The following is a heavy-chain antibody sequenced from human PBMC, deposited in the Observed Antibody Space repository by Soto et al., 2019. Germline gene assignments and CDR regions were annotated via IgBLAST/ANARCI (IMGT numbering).Heavy chain of an antibody. Sequence: PGGSLRLSCAASGFTFSNYGMHWVRQAPGKGLEWVAVISYDGSNKYYADSVKGRFSISRDDSKNTLYLQMNSLRAEDTAVYYCAKALDSSAYYFPLDYWAREPWSPSPQ. CDR2: ISYDGSNK. CDR1: GFTFSNYG. D-gene: IGHD3-22*01. J-gene: IGHJ4*02. V-gene: IGHV3-30*18. CDR3: AKALDSSAYYFPLDY.